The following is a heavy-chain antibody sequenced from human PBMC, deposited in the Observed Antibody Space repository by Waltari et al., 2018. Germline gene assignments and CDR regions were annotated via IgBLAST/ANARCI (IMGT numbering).Heavy chain of an antibody. Sequence: QVQLVQSGAEVKKPGSSVKVSCKASGGTFSSYAISGVRQAPGQGLEWMGRIIPIFGTANYAQKFQGRVTITADKSTSTAYMELSSLRSEDTAVYYCARTIAAAGINWYFDLWGRGTLVTVSS. V-gene: IGHV1-69*08. D-gene: IGHD6-13*01. CDR3: ARTIAAAGINWYFDL. CDR1: GGTFSSYA. J-gene: IGHJ2*01. CDR2: IIPIFGTA.